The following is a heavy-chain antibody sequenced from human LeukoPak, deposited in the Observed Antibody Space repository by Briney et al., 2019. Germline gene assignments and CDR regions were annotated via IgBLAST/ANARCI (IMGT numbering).Heavy chain of an antibody. D-gene: IGHD6-19*01. CDR3: ATSGIAVGYFDY. CDR2: IYYSGST. CDR1: GGSISSYY. J-gene: IGHJ4*02. Sequence: SETLSLTCTVSGGSISSYYWSWIRQPPGKGLEWIGYIYYSGSTNCNPSLKSRVTISVDTSKNQFSLKLSSVTAADTAVYYCATSGIAVGYFDYWGQGTLVTVSS. V-gene: IGHV4-59*01.